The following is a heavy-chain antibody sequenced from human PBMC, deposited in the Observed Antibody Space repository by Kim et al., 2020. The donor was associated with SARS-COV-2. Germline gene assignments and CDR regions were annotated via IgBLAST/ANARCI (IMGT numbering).Heavy chain of an antibody. V-gene: IGHV1-69*13. J-gene: IGHJ4*02. D-gene: IGHD1-26*01. Sequence: SVKVSCKASGGTFSSYAISWVRQAPGQGLEWMGGIIPIFGTANYAQKFQGRVTITADESTSTAYMELSSLRSEDTAVYYCARDRPGIHSGSYRTQFDYWGQGTLVTVSS. CDR2: IIPIFGTA. CDR3: ARDRPGIHSGSYRTQFDY. CDR1: GGTFSSYA.